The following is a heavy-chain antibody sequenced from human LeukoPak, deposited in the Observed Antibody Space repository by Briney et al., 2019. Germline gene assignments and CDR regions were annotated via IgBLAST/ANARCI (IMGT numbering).Heavy chain of an antibody. CDR2: IFPIFGMA. V-gene: IGHV1-69*04. J-gene: IGHJ3*02. CDR3: ASRHYYDSSGYYARRNDAFDI. CDR1: GCTFNRYA. Sequence: AWVHVSCKASGCTFNRYAISWVGQAPGPGMEWTGRIFPIFGMANYVQKLQAKVTITADKTTSADYLKLRSLRTEGTAVYYCASRHYYDSSGYYARRNDAFDIWGQGTMVTVSS. D-gene: IGHD3-22*01.